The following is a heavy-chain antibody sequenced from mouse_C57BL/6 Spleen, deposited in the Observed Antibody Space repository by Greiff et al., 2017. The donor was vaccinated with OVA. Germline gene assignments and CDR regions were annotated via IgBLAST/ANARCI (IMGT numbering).Heavy chain of an antibody. D-gene: IGHD2-3*01. J-gene: IGHJ2*01. CDR1: GFSFNTYA. CDR3: VRQDGYPFDY. V-gene: IGHV10-1*01. Sequence: DVHLVESGGGLVQPKGSLKLSCAASGFSFNTYAMNWVRQAPGKGLEWVARIRSKSNNYATYYADSVKDRFTISRDDSESMLYLQMNNLKTEDTAMYYCVRQDGYPFDYWGQGTTLTVSS. CDR2: IRSKSNNYAT.